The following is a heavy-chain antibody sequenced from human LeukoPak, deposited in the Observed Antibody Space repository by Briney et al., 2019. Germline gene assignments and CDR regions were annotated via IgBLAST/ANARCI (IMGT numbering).Heavy chain of an antibody. Sequence: ASVKVSCKASGYTVTVYYMHWVRQAPGQGLERMGWINPNSGGTNYAQKFQGRVTMTRDTSISTAYMELSRLRSDDTAVYYCARTTIAAAELLYWGQGTLVTVSS. J-gene: IGHJ4*02. CDR1: GYTVTVYY. V-gene: IGHV1-2*02. CDR3: ARTTIAAAELLY. CDR2: INPNSGGT. D-gene: IGHD6-13*01.